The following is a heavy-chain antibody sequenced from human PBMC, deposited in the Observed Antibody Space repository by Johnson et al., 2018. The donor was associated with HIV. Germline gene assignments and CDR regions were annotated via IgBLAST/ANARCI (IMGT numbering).Heavy chain of an antibody. D-gene: IGHD6-19*01. J-gene: IGHJ3*01. CDR1: GFTFRSYP. CDR3: AREPWYSSGPDAFDL. V-gene: IGHV3-30*04. CDR2: ISYDGTNK. Sequence: QVQLVESGGGVVQPGRSLRLSCAASGFTFRSYPMHWVRQAPGKGLEWVAVISYDGTNKYYADSVKGRFTISRYNVKNSLYLQMNSLRAEDTAVYYCAREPWYSSGPDAFDLWGQGTMVTVSS.